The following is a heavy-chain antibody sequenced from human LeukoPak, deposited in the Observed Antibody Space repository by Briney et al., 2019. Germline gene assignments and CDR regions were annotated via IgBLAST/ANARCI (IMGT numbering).Heavy chain of an antibody. D-gene: IGHD6-13*01. CDR2: MNPNSGNT. CDR1: GYTFTSYD. CDR3: AMYSSSWLYYYYGMDV. Sequence: ASVKVSCKASGYTFTSYDINWVRQATGQGLEWMGWMNPNSGNTGYAQKLQGRVTMTTDTSTSTAYMELRSLRSDDTAVYYCAMYSSSWLYYYYGMDVWGQGTTVTVSS. J-gene: IGHJ6*02. V-gene: IGHV1-8*01.